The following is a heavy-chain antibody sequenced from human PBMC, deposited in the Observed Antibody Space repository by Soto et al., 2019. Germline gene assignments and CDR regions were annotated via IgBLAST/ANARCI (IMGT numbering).Heavy chain of an antibody. Sequence: QLVQSGAEVNKPGASVRVSCKTSGPTFIAYYIHWVRQAPGQGLEWMGWIDPKSGGTTYEQKFLGRVTMTRDTSINTAYMALNRLTSDDTAVYYCARVSVDVPEWGQGTLITVSS. J-gene: IGHJ4*02. CDR3: ARVSVDVPE. V-gene: IGHV1-2*02. CDR1: GPTFIAYY. CDR2: IDPKSGGT. D-gene: IGHD5-12*01.